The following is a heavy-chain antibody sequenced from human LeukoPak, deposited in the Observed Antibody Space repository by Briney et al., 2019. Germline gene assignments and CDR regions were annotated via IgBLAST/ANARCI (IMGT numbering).Heavy chain of an antibody. CDR1: GFTFNSYS. V-gene: IGHV3-21*01. CDR3: AKGTKDYGSGSYYREDHDGFDI. D-gene: IGHD3-10*01. CDR2: ISSSSSYI. J-gene: IGHJ3*02. Sequence: PGGSLRLSCAASGFTFNSYSMNWVRQAPGKGLEWVSSISSSSSYIYYADSVKGRFTISRDNAKNSLYLQMNSLRAEDTAVYYCAKGTKDYGSGSYYREDHDGFDIWGQGTMVTVSS.